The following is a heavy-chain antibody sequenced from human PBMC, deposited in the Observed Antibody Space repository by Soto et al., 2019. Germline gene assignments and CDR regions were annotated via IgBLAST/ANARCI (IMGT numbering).Heavy chain of an antibody. CDR3: AKVSLGATTITDFYYYGMDV. CDR1: GFTFDNYA. D-gene: IGHD1-26*01. J-gene: IGHJ6*02. V-gene: IGHV3-23*01. Sequence: PGGSLRLSCAASGFTFDNYAMNWVRQAPGKGLEWVSGITGSGENTYYADSVKSRFTISRDNSKNTLYVQLNSLRVEDTAIYYCAKVSLGATTITDFYYYGMDVWGQGTMVTVSS. CDR2: ITGSGENT.